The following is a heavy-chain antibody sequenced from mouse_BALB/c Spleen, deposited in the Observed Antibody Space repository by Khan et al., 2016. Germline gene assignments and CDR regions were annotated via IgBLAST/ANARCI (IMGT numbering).Heavy chain of an antibody. J-gene: IGHJ4*01. CDR1: GYTFTNYW. V-gene: IGHV1-69*02. CDR3: SSAITTIVSYYYAMDY. CDR2: IYPSDSYA. Sequence: QVQLQQPGAELVRPGASVKLSCKASGYTFTNYWINWVKQRPGQGLEWIGNIYPSDSYANYNQKFKDKATLTVDKSSSTAYMQLSSPTSEDSAVYYCSSAITTIVSYYYAMDYWGQGTSVTVSS. D-gene: IGHD1-2*01.